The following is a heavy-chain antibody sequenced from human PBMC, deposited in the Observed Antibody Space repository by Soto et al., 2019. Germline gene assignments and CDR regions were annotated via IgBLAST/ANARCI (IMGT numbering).Heavy chain of an antibody. J-gene: IGHJ4*02. Sequence: GASVKVSCKAFGYTFTSYYIHWVRQAPGQGLEWMGIINPSGGRTSSAQKFRGRVTMTRDTSTSTVYMELSSLRSEDTAVYYCARATPIITAARYGYFDYWGQGTLVTVSS. V-gene: IGHV1-46*01. CDR1: GYTFTSYY. CDR3: ARATPIITAARYGYFDY. D-gene: IGHD6-13*01. CDR2: INPSGGRT.